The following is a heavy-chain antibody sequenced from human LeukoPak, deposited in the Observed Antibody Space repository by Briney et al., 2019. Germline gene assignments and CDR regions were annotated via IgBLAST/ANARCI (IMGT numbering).Heavy chain of an antibody. CDR2: IIPIFGTA. V-gene: IGHV1-69*13. Sequence: ASVKVSCKASGGTFSSYAISWVRQAPGQGLEWMGGIIPIFGTANYAQKFQGRVTITADESTSTAYMELSSLRSGDTAVYYCARDAAGGGLIDYWGQGTLVTVSS. D-gene: IGHD3-10*01. CDR3: ARDAAGGGLIDY. CDR1: GGTFSSYA. J-gene: IGHJ4*02.